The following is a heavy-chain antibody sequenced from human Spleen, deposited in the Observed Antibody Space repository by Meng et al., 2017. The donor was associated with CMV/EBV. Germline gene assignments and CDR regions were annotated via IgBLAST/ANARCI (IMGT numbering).Heavy chain of an antibody. J-gene: IGHJ5*02. CDR2: IYPGDSDI. V-gene: IGHV5-51*01. CDR3: ARLDYLDSRGYRSRYPWFDP. CDR1: GYTFTTYW. Sequence: KVSCKGSGYTFTTYWTGWVRQMPGKGLEWMGMIYPGDSDIRYSPSFEGQVTFSADKSRSTAYLQWRSLKASDTAMYYCARLDYLDSRGYRSRYPWFDPWGQGSRVTVSS. D-gene: IGHD3-22*01.